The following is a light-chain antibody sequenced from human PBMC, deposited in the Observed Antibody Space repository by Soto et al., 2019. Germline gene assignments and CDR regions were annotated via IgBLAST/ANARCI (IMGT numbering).Light chain of an antibody. CDR1: QSVTGTY. CDR3: QQYGSPLWT. V-gene: IGKV3-20*01. Sequence: EIVLTQSPGTLSLSPGARATLSCRASQSVTGTYLAWYQHKPGQAPRLLIYGESIRATGIPDRFSGSGSGTDFTLTISRLEPEDFAVYYCQQYGSPLWTFGQGTKVEI. CDR2: GES. J-gene: IGKJ1*01.